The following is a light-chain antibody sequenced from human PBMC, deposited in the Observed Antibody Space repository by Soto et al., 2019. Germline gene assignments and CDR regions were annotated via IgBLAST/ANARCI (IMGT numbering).Light chain of an antibody. Sequence: QSVLTQPPSASGTPGQRVTISCSGSSSNIGSNTVNWYQQLPGTAPKLLIYSNNQRPSGVPDRFSGSKSGTSASLAISGLRSEDEADYYCAAWDDSLNAYVFGTGTKVTVL. CDR1: SSNIGSNT. CDR3: AAWDDSLNAYV. CDR2: SNN. V-gene: IGLV1-44*01. J-gene: IGLJ1*01.